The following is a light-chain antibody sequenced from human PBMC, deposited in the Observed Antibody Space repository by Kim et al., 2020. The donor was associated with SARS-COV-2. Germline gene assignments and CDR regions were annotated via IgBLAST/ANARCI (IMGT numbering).Light chain of an antibody. J-gene: IGLJ3*02. V-gene: IGLV2-8*01. CDR3: AAWDDSLRRGV. Sequence: QSALTQPPSASGSPGQSVTISCTGTSSDVGGYNYVSWYQHHPGKAPKLIIYEVTKRPSGVPDRFSGSKSGNTASLTVSGLQADDEADYYCAAWDDSLRRGVFGGGTQLTVL. CDR2: EVT. CDR1: SSDVGGYNY.